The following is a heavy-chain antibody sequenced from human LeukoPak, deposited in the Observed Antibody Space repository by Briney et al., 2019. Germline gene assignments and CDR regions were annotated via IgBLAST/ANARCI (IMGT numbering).Heavy chain of an antibody. D-gene: IGHD3-10*01. CDR3: ARGTGSLFY. Sequence: KSSETLSLTCAVSGGSITRGSYYWTWIRQPAGKALEWIGHVFTSGNTNYNPSLKGRVTISIETSKSQFSLNLNSVTAADTAVYYCARGTGSLFYWGHGILVTVSS. CDR1: GGSITRGSYY. V-gene: IGHV4-61*09. CDR2: VFTSGNT. J-gene: IGHJ4*01.